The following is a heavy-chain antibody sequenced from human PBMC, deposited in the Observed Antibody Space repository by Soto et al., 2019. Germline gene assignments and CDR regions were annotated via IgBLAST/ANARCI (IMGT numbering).Heavy chain of an antibody. D-gene: IGHD6-6*01. V-gene: IGHV5-51*01. CDR3: ARRVAAHPYFDF. Sequence: GESLKIACKGSGYIFANDWIAWVRQMPGKGLEWMGIIFPGDSDTRYSPSFQVQVTISADKSINTAYLQWSSLKASDTAVYYCARRVAAHPYFDFWGQGALVPVSS. CDR2: IFPGDSDT. J-gene: IGHJ4*02. CDR1: GYIFANDW.